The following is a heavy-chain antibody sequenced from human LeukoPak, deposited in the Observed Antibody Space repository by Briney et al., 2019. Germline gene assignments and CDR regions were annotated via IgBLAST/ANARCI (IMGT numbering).Heavy chain of an antibody. D-gene: IGHD1-14*01. V-gene: IGHV1-46*01. Sequence: PGASVKVSCKASGYTFTSYYMHWVRQAPGQGLEWMGIINPSGGDTSYAQKFQGRLTMTRDTSINTVYMELTSLRSEDTAVYYCAREVMDNLRFDYWGQGTLVTVSS. J-gene: IGHJ4*02. CDR3: AREVMDNLRFDY. CDR1: GYTFTSYY. CDR2: INPSGGDT.